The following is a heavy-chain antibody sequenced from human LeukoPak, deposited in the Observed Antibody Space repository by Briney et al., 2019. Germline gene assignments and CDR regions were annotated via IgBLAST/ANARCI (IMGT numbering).Heavy chain of an antibody. D-gene: IGHD2-15*01. V-gene: IGHV1-69*13. Sequence: ASVKVSCKASGGTFSSYAISWVRQAPGQGLEWMGGIIPIFGTANYAQKFQGRVTITADESTSTAYMELSSLRSEDTAVYYCARGRCSGGSCDEALDAFDIWGQGTMVTVSS. CDR1: GGTFSSYA. CDR3: ARGRCSGGSCDEALDAFDI. CDR2: IIPIFGTA. J-gene: IGHJ3*02.